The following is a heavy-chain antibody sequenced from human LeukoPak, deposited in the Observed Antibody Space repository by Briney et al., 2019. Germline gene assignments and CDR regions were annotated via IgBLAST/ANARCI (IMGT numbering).Heavy chain of an antibody. CDR2: VPNDGTNK. V-gene: IGHV3-30-3*02. CDR1: GFTVSNYA. Sequence: GTSLRLSCAASGFTVSNYAIHWVRQAPGKGLEWVAVVPNDGTNKLYADSVKGRFTISRDNSKDTLYLQMNSLRAEDTAVYSCAKSSWAAAAPDYWGQGTLVTVSS. D-gene: IGHD6-13*01. CDR3: AKSSWAAAAPDY. J-gene: IGHJ4*02.